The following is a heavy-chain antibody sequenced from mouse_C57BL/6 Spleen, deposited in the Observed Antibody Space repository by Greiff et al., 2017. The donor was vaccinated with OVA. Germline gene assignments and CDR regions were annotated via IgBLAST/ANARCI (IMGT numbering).Heavy chain of an antibody. D-gene: IGHD1-1*01. V-gene: IGHV1-15*01. CDR1: GYTFTDYE. Sequence: VKLVESGAELVRPGASVTLSCKASGYTFTDYEMHWVKQTPVHGLEWIGAIDPETGGTAYNQKFKGKAILTADKSSSTAYMELRSLTSEDSAVYYYTRDPYYYGSRGFAYWGQGTLVTVSA. CDR3: TRDPYYYGSRGFAY. J-gene: IGHJ3*01. CDR2: IDPETGGT.